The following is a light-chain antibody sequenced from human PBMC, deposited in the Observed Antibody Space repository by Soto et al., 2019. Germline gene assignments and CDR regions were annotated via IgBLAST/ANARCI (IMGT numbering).Light chain of an antibody. J-gene: IGKJ2*01. CDR1: QSVGTY. V-gene: IGKV3-11*01. CDR3: QQRYNWPNI. Sequence: EIVLTQSPATLSLSPGERATLSCRTSQSVGTYLAWYQHNPGQAPRLLIYDASNRATGIPARFSGSGSGTDFTLTISSPEPEDFAVYYCQQRYNWPNIFGKGTKLEIK. CDR2: DAS.